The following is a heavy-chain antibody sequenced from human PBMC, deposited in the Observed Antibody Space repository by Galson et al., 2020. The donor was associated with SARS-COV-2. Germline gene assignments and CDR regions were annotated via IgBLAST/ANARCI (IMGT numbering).Heavy chain of an antibody. J-gene: IGHJ4*02. D-gene: IGHD2-15*01. CDR1: GFSLNTTGVS. CDR3: ARESGGLLAFDS. V-gene: IGHV2-70*11. CDR2: IVWDDYK. Sequence: SGPTLVKPTQTLTLTCSFSGFSLNTTGVSINWIRQPPGKALEWLARIVWDDYKYYTTSLKTRLTISRDTSKNRVVLAMTNMDPVDTATYYCARESGGLLAFDSWGQGTLVTVSS.